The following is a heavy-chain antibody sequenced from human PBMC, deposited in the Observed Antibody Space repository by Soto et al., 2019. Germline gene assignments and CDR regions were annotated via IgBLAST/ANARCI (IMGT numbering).Heavy chain of an antibody. V-gene: IGHV6-1*01. J-gene: IGHJ4*02. CDR1: GDSVSSNNAA. Sequence: SQTLSLTCAISGDSVSSNNAAWDWIRLSSSRGLEWQGRTYYRSKWHYGYALSVRGRITISPDTSKNRFSLQLNSVTPDDTAVYYSARSGPGGYIDFWGRGTLVTVSS. CDR3: ARSGPGGYIDF. D-gene: IGHD3-16*02. CDR2: TYYRSKWHY.